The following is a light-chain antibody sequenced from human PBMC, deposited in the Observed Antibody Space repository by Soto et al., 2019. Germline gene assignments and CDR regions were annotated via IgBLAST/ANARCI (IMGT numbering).Light chain of an antibody. CDR3: QQSSNWPPIT. CDR1: QSISSW. CDR2: DAS. Sequence: DIQMPQSPSTLSASVGASVTITGRASQSISSWLAWYQQKPGKAPKLLIYDASSLESGVPSRFSGSGSGTEFTLTIRSLEPEDLAVYYCQQSSNWPPITFGKGTRLEIK. J-gene: IGKJ5*01. V-gene: IGKV1-5*01.